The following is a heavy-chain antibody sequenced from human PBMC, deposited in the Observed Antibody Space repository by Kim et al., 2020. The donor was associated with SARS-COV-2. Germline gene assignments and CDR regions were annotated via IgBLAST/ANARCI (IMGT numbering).Heavy chain of an antibody. Sequence: YTAGSVKGRFTISSDNSKNTLYLQMNSLRAEDTAIYYCARDTSSWYYFDYWGQGTLVTVSS. D-gene: IGHD6-13*01. J-gene: IGHJ4*02. V-gene: IGHV3-33*01. CDR3: ARDTSSWYYFDY.